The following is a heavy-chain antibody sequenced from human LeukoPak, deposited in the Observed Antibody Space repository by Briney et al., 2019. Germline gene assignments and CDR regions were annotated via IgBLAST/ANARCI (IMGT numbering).Heavy chain of an antibody. CDR3: ARHSGSYLYYFDF. CDR2: ISYSGST. V-gene: IGHV4-39*01. Sequence: SETLSLTCTVSSGAISSSSYYWGWFRQPPGKGLEWIGSISYSGSTDYNPSLKSRVTISVDTSKNQFSLRLSSVTAADTAVYYCARHSGSYLYYFDFWGKGALVTVSS. CDR1: SGAISSSSYY. J-gene: IGHJ4*02. D-gene: IGHD1-26*01.